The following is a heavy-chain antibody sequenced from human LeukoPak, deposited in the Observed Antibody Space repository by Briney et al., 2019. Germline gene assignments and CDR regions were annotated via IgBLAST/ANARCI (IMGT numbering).Heavy chain of an antibody. CDR1: GYTFTSYD. CDR2: MNPNSGNT. D-gene: IGHD2/OR15-2a*01. CDR3: AREGGAGENTPREYNWFDP. J-gene: IGHJ5*02. V-gene: IGHV1-8*01. Sequence: GASVKVSCKASGYTFTSYDINWVRQATGQGLEWMGWMNPNSGNTGYAQKFQGRVTMTRNTSISTAYMELSSLRSEDTAVYYCAREGGAGENTPREYNWFDPWGQRTLVTVSS.